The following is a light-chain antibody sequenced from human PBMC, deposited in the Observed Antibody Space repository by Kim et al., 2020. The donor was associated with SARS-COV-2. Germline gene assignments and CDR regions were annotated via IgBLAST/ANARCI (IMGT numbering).Light chain of an antibody. CDR1: VYVQNW. CDR3: QKYQTHST. Sequence: DIQVTQSPSILPASVGDTLTITCRASVYVQNWLAWYQQKPGQVPKLLIEKASQLQSGVPARFSGSGSGTEFTLTITSLQPSDFATYYCQKYQTHSTFGQGTKVDIK. V-gene: IGKV1-5*03. J-gene: IGKJ1*01. CDR2: KAS.